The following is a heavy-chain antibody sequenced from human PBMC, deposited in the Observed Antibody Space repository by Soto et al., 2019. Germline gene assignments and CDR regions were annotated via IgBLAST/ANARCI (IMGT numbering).Heavy chain of an antibody. Sequence: EVQLVESGGSLIQPGGSLKLSCAASGFTVGNNYMSWVRQAPGKGLEWVPLIYSTGTTKYADSAKDRFTVSRDNAKNTLYLQMNSLGAEDTAVYYCTKDGGATGSNYKSFGYWGQGTLVT. CDR3: TKDGGATGSNYKSFGY. CDR1: GFTVGNNY. J-gene: IGHJ4*02. CDR2: IYSTGTT. D-gene: IGHD3-10*01. V-gene: IGHV3-53*01.